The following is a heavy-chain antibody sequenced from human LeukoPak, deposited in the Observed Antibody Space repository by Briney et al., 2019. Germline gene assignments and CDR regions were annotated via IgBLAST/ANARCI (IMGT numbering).Heavy chain of an antibody. J-gene: IGHJ6*03. V-gene: IGHV4-34*01. CDR1: GGSFSGYY. D-gene: IGHD3-10*01. Sequence: PSETLSLTCAVYGGSFSGYYWSWIRQPPGKGLEWIGEINHSGSTNYNPSLKSRVTISVDTSKNQFSLKLSSVTAADTAVYYCARHGLITMVRGVITNYYYYYMDVWGKGTTVTISS. CDR3: ARHGLITMVRGVITNYYYYYMDV. CDR2: INHSGST.